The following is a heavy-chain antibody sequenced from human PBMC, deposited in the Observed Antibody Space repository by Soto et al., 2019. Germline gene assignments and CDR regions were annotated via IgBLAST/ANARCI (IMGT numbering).Heavy chain of an antibody. D-gene: IGHD3-16*01. CDR1: GFTFNKYA. CDR2: ISGSGAST. Sequence: EVGLLASGGGLVQPGGSLRLSCVASGFTFNKYALAWVRQAPGRGLEWVSAISGSGASTYDADSVKGRFTISRDNSNNTLYLQMNNLRAEDTAIYYCAKTPGVITVITSFDHWGQGTQVTVSS. CDR3: AKTPGVITVITSFDH. J-gene: IGHJ4*02. V-gene: IGHV3-23*01.